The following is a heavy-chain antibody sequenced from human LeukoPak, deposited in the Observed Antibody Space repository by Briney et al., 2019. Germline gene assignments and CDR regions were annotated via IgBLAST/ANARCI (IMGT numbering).Heavy chain of an antibody. CDR3: VKDHHYYGSGSYGYLDH. Sequence: GGSLRLSCAASGFTFSSYGMHWVRQAPGKGLEWVAVISYDGSNRYYVDSVKGRFTTSRDNSKNTLYLQMDSLRVEDTAVYYCVKDHHYYGSGSYGYLDHWGLGTLVTVSS. CDR1: GFTFSSYG. CDR2: ISYDGSNR. V-gene: IGHV3-30*18. J-gene: IGHJ4*02. D-gene: IGHD3-10*01.